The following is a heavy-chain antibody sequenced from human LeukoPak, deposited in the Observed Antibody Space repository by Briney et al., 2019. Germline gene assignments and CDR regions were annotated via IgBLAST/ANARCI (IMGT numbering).Heavy chain of an antibody. CDR3: TTDRGYCSSTSCYVKNY. Sequence: GGSLRLSCAASGFTFSNAWMSWVRQAPGKGLEWVGRIKSKTDGGTTDYAAPVKGRFTISRDDSKNTLYLQMNSLKTEDTAVYYCTTDRGYCSSTSCYVKNYWGQGTLVTVSS. D-gene: IGHD2-2*01. V-gene: IGHV3-15*01. CDR1: GFTFSNAW. CDR2: IKSKTDGGTT. J-gene: IGHJ4*02.